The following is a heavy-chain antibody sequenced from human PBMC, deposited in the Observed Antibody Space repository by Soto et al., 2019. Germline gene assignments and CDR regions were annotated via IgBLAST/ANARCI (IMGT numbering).Heavy chain of an antibody. CDR1: GXSINNGGYS. Sequence: TLSLSCAVSGXSINNGGYSWSWIRQPPGKGLEWIGYIYHSGITSYSPSLKSRVTISADRSNNQFSLRLSSVTAADTDVYYCARVAGSSRGYFDYWGQGTLVTVSS. CDR3: ARVAGSSRGYFDY. V-gene: IGHV4-30-2*01. D-gene: IGHD6-6*01. CDR2: IYHSGIT. J-gene: IGHJ4*02.